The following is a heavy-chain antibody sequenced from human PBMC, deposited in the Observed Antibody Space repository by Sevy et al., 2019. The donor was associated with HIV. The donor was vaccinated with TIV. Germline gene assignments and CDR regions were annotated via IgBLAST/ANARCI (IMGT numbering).Heavy chain of an antibody. D-gene: IGHD2-2*01. Sequence: ASVKVSCKASGGTFSSYAINWVRQAPGQGLEWMGGIIPIFGTANYAQKFQGRVTITADESTSTAYMELSSLRSEDTAVYYCARTVPAAIHWFDPWGQGTLVTFSS. CDR1: GGTFSSYA. V-gene: IGHV1-69*13. CDR2: IIPIFGTA. J-gene: IGHJ5*02. CDR3: ARTVPAAIHWFDP.